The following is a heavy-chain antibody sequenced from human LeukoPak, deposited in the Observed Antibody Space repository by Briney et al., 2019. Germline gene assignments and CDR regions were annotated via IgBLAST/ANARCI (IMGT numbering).Heavy chain of an antibody. CDR3: ARGVGYRNYYYYMDV. J-gene: IGHJ6*03. V-gene: IGHV1-69*13. CDR2: IIPIFGTA. Sequence: SVKVSCKASGGTFSSYAISWVRQAPGQGLEWMGGIIPIFGTANYAQKFQGRVTITADESTSTAYMELSSLRSEDMAVYYCARGVGYRNYYYYMDVWGKGTTVTVSS. CDR1: GGTFSSYA. D-gene: IGHD5-18*01.